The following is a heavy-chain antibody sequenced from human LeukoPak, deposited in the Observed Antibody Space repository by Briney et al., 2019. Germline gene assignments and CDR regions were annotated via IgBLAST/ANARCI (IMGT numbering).Heavy chain of an antibody. CDR3: ARAKVVVVPAAMGPRNLFDP. V-gene: IGHV1-46*01. CDR1: GYTFTSYY. J-gene: IGHJ5*02. CDR2: INPSGGST. Sequence: ASVKVSCKASGYTFTSYYMHWVRQAPGQGLEWMGIINPSGGSTSYAQKFQGRVTMTRDTSTSTVYMELSSLRSEDTTVYYCARAKVVVVPAAMGPRNLFDPWGQGTLVTVSS. D-gene: IGHD2-2*01.